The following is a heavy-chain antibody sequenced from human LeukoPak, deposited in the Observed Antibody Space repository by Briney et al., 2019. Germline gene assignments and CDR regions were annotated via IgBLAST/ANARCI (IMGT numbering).Heavy chain of an antibody. Sequence: GGSLRLSCAASGFTFRSYSMHWVRQAPGRGLEWVAVISYDGGTKYYTDSVRGRFTISRDNSKNTLYLQMNSLRPEDTAVYYCAKGVYYCSSSTCPQYYYYMDVWGKGTTVTVSS. V-gene: IGHV3-30-3*01. J-gene: IGHJ6*03. CDR1: GFTFRSYS. CDR2: ISYDGGTK. CDR3: AKGVYYCSSSTCPQYYYYMDV. D-gene: IGHD2-2*01.